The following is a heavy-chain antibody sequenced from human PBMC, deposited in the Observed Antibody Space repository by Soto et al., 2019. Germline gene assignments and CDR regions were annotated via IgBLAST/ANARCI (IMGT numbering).Heavy chain of an antibody. CDR1: GFTFSSYS. J-gene: IGHJ4*02. CDR3: ARDDDTVTHTYYFDY. Sequence: EVQLVESGGGLVQPGGSLRLSCAASGFTFSSYSMNWVRQAPGKGLEWVSYISRSSSAIYYADSVKGRFTISRDNAQNSLYLQMNSLRDEDTAVYYCARDDDTVTHTYYFDYWGQGTLVTVSS. CDR2: ISRSSSAI. V-gene: IGHV3-48*02. D-gene: IGHD4-17*01.